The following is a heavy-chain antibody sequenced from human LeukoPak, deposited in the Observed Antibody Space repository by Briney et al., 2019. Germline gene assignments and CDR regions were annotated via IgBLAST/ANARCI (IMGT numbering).Heavy chain of an antibody. CDR1: GGSISSYY. CDR3: ARGSYGDLDY. V-gene: IGHV4-59*01. J-gene: IGHJ4*02. CDR2: IYYSGST. Sequence: PSETLSLTCTASGGSISSYYRSWIRQPPGKGLEWFGRIYYSGSTNYNPSLKSRVTISVDTSKNQFSLKMSSVTAADTAVYYCARGSYGDLDYWGQGTLVTVSS. D-gene: IGHD4-17*01.